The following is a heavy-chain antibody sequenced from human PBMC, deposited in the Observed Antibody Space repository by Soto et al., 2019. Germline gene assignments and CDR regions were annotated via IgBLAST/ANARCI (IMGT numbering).Heavy chain of an antibody. J-gene: IGHJ4*02. CDR3: ARVGGYCDTASCYAYFDY. CDR1: GFTFSTYG. Sequence: GGSLRLSCAASGFTFSTYGMNWVRQAPGKGLERVSSISSSGTYMYYADSVKGRFIISRDNAKNSLYLQMNSLRAEDTAVYYCARVGGYCDTASCYAYFDYWGQGTLVTVSS. V-gene: IGHV3-21*01. D-gene: IGHD2-2*01. CDR2: ISSSGTYM.